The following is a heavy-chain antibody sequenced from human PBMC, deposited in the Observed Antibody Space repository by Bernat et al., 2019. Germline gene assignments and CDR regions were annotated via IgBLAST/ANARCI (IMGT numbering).Heavy chain of an antibody. J-gene: IGHJ4*02. V-gene: IGHV3-74*01. CDR3: VRDPNRRLDY. D-gene: IGHD1/OR15-1a*01. CDR1: GFTFRDYW. CDR2: INIDGTTT. Sequence: EVQLAESGGGLVQPGGSLRLSCAASGFTFRDYWMDWVRQAPGKGPVGGSRINIDGTTTNYADSVKGRFTMSRDNAKNTVYLQMNSLRAEDTAVYYCVRDPNRRLDYWGQGTQVTVSP.